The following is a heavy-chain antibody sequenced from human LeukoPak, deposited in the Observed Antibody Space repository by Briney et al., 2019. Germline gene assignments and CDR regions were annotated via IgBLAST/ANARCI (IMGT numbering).Heavy chain of an antibody. V-gene: IGHV3-23*01. D-gene: IGHD3/OR15-3a*01. CDR2: ISGSGGTT. CDR3: AKDPHNFWTGYFDY. Sequence: GGSLRLSCAASGFTFSSYAMSWVRQAPGKGLEWVSAISGSGGTTYHADSVKGHFTVSRDNSKNTLYLQMNSRRAEDTAVYYCAKDPHNFWTGYFDYWGQGTLVTVSS. CDR1: GFTFSSYA. J-gene: IGHJ4*02.